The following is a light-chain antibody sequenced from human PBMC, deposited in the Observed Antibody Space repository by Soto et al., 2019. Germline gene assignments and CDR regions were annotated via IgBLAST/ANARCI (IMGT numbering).Light chain of an antibody. CDR1: QDVKSW. CDR3: QQGISFPLT. Sequence: IQMTQSPSSVSASVGDRVTITCRPSQDVKSWLAWYQQKPGKAPKLLINAASTLHTGVPSRFSGSGAGTEFNFTISSLQPEDFATYYCQQGISFPLTFGGGTKVYIK. V-gene: IGKV1-12*01. J-gene: IGKJ4*01. CDR2: AAS.